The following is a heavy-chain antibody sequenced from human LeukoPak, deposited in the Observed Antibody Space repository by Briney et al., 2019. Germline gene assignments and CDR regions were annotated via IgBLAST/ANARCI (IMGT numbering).Heavy chain of an antibody. CDR1: GYTFTSYG. CDR2: ISAYNDNT. V-gene: IGHV1-18*01. D-gene: IGHD6-19*01. J-gene: IGHJ4*02. Sequence: ASVKVSCKASGYTFTSYGISWVRQAPGQGLEWMGWISAYNDNTNYAQKLQGRVTLTTDTSTSTAYMELRSLRSDDTAVYYCARASAYSSGWYGDYWGQGTLVTVSS. CDR3: ARASAYSSGWYGDY.